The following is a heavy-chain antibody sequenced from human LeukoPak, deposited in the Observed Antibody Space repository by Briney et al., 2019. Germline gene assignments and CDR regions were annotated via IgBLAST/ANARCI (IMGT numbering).Heavy chain of an antibody. J-gene: IGHJ6*03. CDR1: GFTFSSYG. Sequence: GGSLRLSCAASGFTFSSYGMSWVRQAPGKGLEWVSAISGGGGSTYYADSVKGRFTISRDNSKNTLYLQMNSLRAEDTAVYYCAKDSRGYSSSWYGYYYYYYYMDVWGKGTTVTISS. CDR3: AKDSRGYSSSWYGYYYYYYYMDV. CDR2: ISGGGGST. V-gene: IGHV3-23*01. D-gene: IGHD6-13*01.